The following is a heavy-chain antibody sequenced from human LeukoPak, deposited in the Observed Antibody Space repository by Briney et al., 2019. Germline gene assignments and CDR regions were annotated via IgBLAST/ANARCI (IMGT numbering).Heavy chain of an antibody. V-gene: IGHV1-2*02. CDR3: ARELNYDFWSGYYTHGGFDY. J-gene: IGHJ4*02. CDR1: GCTFTGYY. CDR2: INPNSGGT. D-gene: IGHD3-3*01. Sequence: GASVKVSCKASGCTFTGYYMHWVRQAPGQGLEWMGWINPNSGGTNYAQKFQGRVTMTRDTSISTAYMELSRLRSDDTAVYYCARELNYDFWSGYYTHGGFDYWGQGTLVTVSS.